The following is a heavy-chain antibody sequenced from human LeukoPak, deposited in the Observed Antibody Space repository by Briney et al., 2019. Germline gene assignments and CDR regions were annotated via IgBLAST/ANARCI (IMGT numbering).Heavy chain of an antibody. CDR2: ISAYNGNT. CDR3: ARGGAYCGGDCYSDY. V-gene: IGHV1-18*01. CDR1: GYTFTSHG. Sequence: ASVKVSCKASGYTFTSHGISWVRQAPGQGLEWMGWISAYNGNTNYAQKLQGRVTMTTDTSTSTAYMELRSLRSDDTAVYYCARGGAYCGGDCYSDYWGQGTLVTVPS. J-gene: IGHJ4*02. D-gene: IGHD2-21*01.